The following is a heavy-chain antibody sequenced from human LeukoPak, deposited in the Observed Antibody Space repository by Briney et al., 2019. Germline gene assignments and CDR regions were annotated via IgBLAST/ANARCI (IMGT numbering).Heavy chain of an antibody. CDR2: INWNGGNT. D-gene: IGHD5-12*01. CDR3: ARAYSGYENYYYYYYMDV. J-gene: IGHJ6*03. V-gene: IGHV3-20*04. Sequence: GGSLRLSCAASGFTFDDYGMSWVRHAPGKGLEWVSGINWNGGNTGYADSVKGRFTISRDNAKNSLYLQMNSLRAEDTALYYCARAYSGYENYYYYYYMDVWGKGTTVTVSS. CDR1: GFTFDDYG.